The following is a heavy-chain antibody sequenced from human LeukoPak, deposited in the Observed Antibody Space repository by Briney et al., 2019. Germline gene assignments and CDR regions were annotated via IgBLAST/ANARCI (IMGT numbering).Heavy chain of an antibody. CDR2: IRYDGSNK. CDR3: ATTTYLNYGDYYFDY. Sequence: GGSLRLSCAASGFTFSSYGMHWVRQAPGKGLEGVAFIRYDGSNKYYADSVKGRFTISRDNSKNTLYLQMNSLRAEDTAVYYCATTTYLNYGDYYFDYWGQGTLVTVSS. D-gene: IGHD4-17*01. V-gene: IGHV3-30*02. J-gene: IGHJ4*02. CDR1: GFTFSSYG.